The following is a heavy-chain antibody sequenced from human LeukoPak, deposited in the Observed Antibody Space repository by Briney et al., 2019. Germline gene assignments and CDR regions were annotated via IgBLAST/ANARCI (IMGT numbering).Heavy chain of an antibody. CDR3: ATEHRHCASTSCYGGY. D-gene: IGHD2-2*01. Sequence: ASVNVSFKASGYTFTGYYMHWVRQAPGQGLEWMGWINPNSGGTNYAQRFQGRVTMTRDTSISTAYMELSNLRSDDTAVYYCATEHRHCASTSCYGGYWGQGTLVTVSS. CDR1: GYTFTGYY. CDR2: INPNSGGT. J-gene: IGHJ4*02. V-gene: IGHV1-2*02.